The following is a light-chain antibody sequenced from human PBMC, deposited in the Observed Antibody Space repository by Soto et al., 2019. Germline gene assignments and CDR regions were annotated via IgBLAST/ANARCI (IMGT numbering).Light chain of an antibody. Sequence: DIQVTQSPSSLSASVGDRVTVTCRTSKSINSYLNWYQQKPGKAPKLLIYASTNLQSEVPARFSGSGFGTYFSLTISSLEPEDCATYYCQQSDSSLFTFGQGTKLEIK. V-gene: IGKV1-39*01. J-gene: IGKJ2*01. CDR1: KSINSY. CDR3: QQSDSSLFT. CDR2: AST.